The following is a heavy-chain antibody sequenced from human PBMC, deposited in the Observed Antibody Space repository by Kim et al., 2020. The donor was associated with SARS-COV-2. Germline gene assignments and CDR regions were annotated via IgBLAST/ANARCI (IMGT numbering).Heavy chain of an antibody. V-gene: IGHV3-73*01. CDR1: GFTFRYYA. CDR3: TRGPGTMFGVLYAF. D-gene: IGHD1-1*01. J-gene: IGHJ3*01. Sequence: GGSLRLSCVASGFTFRYYAMHWVRQASGKGLEWVARIRSKGTGYATVDSASGRGSITIARDESKMKVQLQMNSRETAATDDYACTRGPGTMFGVLYAF. CDR2: IRSKGTGYAT.